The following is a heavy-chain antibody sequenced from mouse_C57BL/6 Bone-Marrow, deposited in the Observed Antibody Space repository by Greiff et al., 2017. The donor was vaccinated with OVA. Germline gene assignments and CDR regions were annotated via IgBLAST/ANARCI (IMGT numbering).Heavy chain of an antibody. Sequence: QVHVKQSGAELVKPGASVKMSCKASGYTFTSYWITWVKQRPGQGLEWIGDIYPGSGSTNYNEKFKSKATLTVDTSSSTAYMQLSSLTSEDSAVYYCARSRDYYGSSYGLWYFDVWGTGTTVTVSS. J-gene: IGHJ1*03. V-gene: IGHV1-55*01. CDR1: GYTFTSYW. CDR3: ARSRDYYGSSYGLWYFDV. CDR2: IYPGSGST. D-gene: IGHD1-1*01.